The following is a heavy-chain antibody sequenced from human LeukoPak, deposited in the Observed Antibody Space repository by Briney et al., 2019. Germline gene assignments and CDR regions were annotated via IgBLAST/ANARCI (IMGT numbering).Heavy chain of an antibody. CDR3: VRDLTSAY. D-gene: IGHD3-10*01. CDR2: IRNQAYGGTP. J-gene: IGHJ4*02. V-gene: IGHV3-49*04. Sequence: GGSLRLSCTVSGFTFGDHMMSWVRQAPGRGLEWIGFIRNQAYGGTPEHAAPVKGRFTISRDDSKSIAHLQMNSLRTEDTAVYYCVRDLTSAYWGQGTLVTVSS. CDR1: GFTFGDHM.